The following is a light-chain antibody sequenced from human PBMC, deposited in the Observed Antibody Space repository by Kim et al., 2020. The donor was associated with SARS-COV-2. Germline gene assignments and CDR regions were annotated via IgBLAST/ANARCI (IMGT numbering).Light chain of an antibody. V-gene: IGKV1-12*01. CDR2: AAS. Sequence: ASVGERVTSTGGASRGISSWLAWYQQKPGKATKLLIYAASSLQSGVPSRFSGSGSGTDFTLTISSLQPEDFATYYCQQANSFPITFGQGTRLEIK. CDR3: QQANSFPIT. CDR1: RGISSW. J-gene: IGKJ5*01.